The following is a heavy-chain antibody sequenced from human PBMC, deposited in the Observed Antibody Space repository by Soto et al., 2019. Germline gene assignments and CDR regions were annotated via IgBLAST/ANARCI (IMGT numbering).Heavy chain of an antibody. Sequence: QLQLQESGPGLVKPSETLTLTCTVSGGSISSSSYYWGWIRQPPGKGLVWIGSIYYSGSTYYNPSLKSRVTISVDSSKNQFSLKLSSVTAAVTAVYYCARRRTLGWLDPWGQGTLVTVSS. CDR3: ARRRTLGWLDP. D-gene: IGHD3-16*01. CDR2: IYYSGST. V-gene: IGHV4-39*01. CDR1: GGSISSSSYY. J-gene: IGHJ5*02.